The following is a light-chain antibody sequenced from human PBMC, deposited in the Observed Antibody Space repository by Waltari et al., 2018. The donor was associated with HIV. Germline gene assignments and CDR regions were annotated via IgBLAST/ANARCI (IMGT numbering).Light chain of an antibody. Sequence: NFMLTQPHSVSESPGKTVTISCTGSGGSIASNYVQWYQQRPGSAPTTVIYQHNQRSSGVRDRFSGSIDSSSNSAALTISGLKTEDEADYYCQSYDSITWVFGGGTKLTVL. J-gene: IGLJ3*02. V-gene: IGLV6-57*02. CDR1: GGSIASNY. CDR2: QHN. CDR3: QSYDSITWV.